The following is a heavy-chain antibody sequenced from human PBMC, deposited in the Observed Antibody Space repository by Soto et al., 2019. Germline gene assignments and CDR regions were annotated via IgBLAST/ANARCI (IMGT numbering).Heavy chain of an antibody. J-gene: IGHJ4*02. CDR3: ARRWGRNFDY. D-gene: IGHD2-15*01. CDR2: IYYSGST. CDR1: GGSISSYY. V-gene: IGHV4-59*08. Sequence: ASETLSLTCSFSGGSISSYYWSLIRQPPGKGLEWIGYIYYSGSTNYNPSLKSRVTISVDTSKNQFSLKLSSVTAADTAVYYCARRWGRNFDYWGQGTLVTVSS.